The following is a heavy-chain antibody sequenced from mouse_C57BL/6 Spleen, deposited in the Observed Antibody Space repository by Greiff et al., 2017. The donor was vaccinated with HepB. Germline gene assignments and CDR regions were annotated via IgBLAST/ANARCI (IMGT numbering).Heavy chain of an antibody. CDR2: INPNNGGT. Sequence: EVKLMESGPELVKPGASVKIPCKASGYTFTDYNMDWVKQSHGKSLEWIGDINPNNGGTIYNQKFKGKATLTVDKSSSTAYMELRSLTSEDTAVYYCARSGYYSFAYWGQGTLVTVSA. J-gene: IGHJ3*01. CDR3: ARSGYYSFAY. CDR1: GYTFTDYN. V-gene: IGHV1-18*01. D-gene: IGHD2-3*01.